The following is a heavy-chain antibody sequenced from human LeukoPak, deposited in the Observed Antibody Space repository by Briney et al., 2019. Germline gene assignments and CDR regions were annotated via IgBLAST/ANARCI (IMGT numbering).Heavy chain of an antibody. CDR1: GYTFTSYW. Sequence: GESLKISCKGSGYTFTSYWIAWVRQMPGKGLEWMGIIYPGDSETRYRPSFQGQVTISADKSINTAYLQWSSLKASDTAMYYCARQSSGYSGYDPFDYWGQGTLVTVSS. CDR2: IYPGDSET. CDR3: ARQSSGYSGYDPFDY. V-gene: IGHV5-51*01. J-gene: IGHJ4*02. D-gene: IGHD5-12*01.